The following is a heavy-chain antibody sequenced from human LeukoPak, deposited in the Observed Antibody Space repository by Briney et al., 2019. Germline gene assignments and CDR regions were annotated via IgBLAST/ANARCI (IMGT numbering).Heavy chain of an antibody. CDR1: GFPFSSYA. Sequence: GGSLSLSCAASGFPFSSYAMSWVRQAPGEGLEWVSAISGSGGSTYYADSVKGRFTISRDNSKNTLYLQMDSLRAEDTAVYYCAKDYQRVVVIAFFDYWGQGTLVTVSS. V-gene: IGHV3-23*01. D-gene: IGHD3-22*01. CDR2: ISGSGGST. J-gene: IGHJ4*02. CDR3: AKDYQRVVVIAFFDY.